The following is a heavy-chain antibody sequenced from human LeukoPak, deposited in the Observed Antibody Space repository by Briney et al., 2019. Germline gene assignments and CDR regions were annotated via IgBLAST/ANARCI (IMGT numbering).Heavy chain of an antibody. CDR3: ARDLYGDYPYYFDY. D-gene: IGHD4-17*01. CDR2: IYYSGST. CDR1: GGSISSGDYY. Sequence: SETLSLTCTVSGGSISSGDYYWSWIRQPPGKGLEWIGYIYYSGSTYYNPSLKSRVTISVDTSKNQFSLKLSSVTAADTAVYYCARDLYGDYPYYFDYWGQGTLVTVSS. V-gene: IGHV4-30-4*01. J-gene: IGHJ4*02.